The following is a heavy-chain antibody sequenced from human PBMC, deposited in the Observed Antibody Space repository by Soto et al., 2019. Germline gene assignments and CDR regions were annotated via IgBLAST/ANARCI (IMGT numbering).Heavy chain of an antibody. J-gene: IGHJ6*02. CDR1: GGTFSSYA. CDR3: ARDGTRPGRVSYDYYYYYGMDV. D-gene: IGHD1-26*01. V-gene: IGHV1-69*01. Sequence: QVQLVQSGAEVKKPGSSVKVSCKASGGTFSSYAISGVRQAPGQGLEWMGGIIPISGTANYAQKFQGRVTITADESTSTAYMELSSLRSEDTAVYYCARDGTRPGRVSYDYYYYYGMDVWGQGTTVTVSS. CDR2: IIPISGTA.